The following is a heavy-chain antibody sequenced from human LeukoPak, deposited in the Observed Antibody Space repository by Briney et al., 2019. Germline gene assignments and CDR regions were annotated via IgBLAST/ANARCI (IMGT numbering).Heavy chain of an antibody. CDR2: IYENGGTT. D-gene: IGHD2-21*01. Sequence: GGSLRLSCVGSGFTFRSHAMSWVRQAPEKGLEFVSGIYENGGTTYYADSVKGRFSISRDNSKNTLYLQMDSLRGEDTVAYYCAKDFRIGYSAHFDYWGQGALVTVSS. V-gene: IGHV3-23*01. CDR1: GFTFRSHA. CDR3: AKDFRIGYSAHFDY. J-gene: IGHJ4*02.